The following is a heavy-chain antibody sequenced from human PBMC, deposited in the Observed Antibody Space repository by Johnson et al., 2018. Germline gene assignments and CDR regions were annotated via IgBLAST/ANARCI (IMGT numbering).Heavy chain of an antibody. V-gene: IGHV4-4*07. CDR3: SAHMNGTLKNYYYYGMDV. Sequence: QVQLQESGPGLVKPSETLSLTCTVSGGSISSYYWSWIRQPAGKGLEWIGRIYTSGSTNYNPSLKSRVTMSVDTSKNQFSLKLSSVTAADTAVYYCSAHMNGTLKNYYYYGMDVWGQGTTVTVSS. D-gene: IGHD1-1*01. CDR1: GGSISSYY. CDR2: IYTSGST. J-gene: IGHJ6*02.